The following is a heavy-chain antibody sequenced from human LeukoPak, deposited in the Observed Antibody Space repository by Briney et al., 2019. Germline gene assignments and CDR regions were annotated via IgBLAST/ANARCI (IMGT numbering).Heavy chain of an antibody. V-gene: IGHV4-34*01. CDR2: INHSGST. Sequence: PSETLSLTCAVYGGSFSGYYWSWIRQPPGKGLEWIGEINHSGSTNYNPSLKSRVTISVDTSKNQFSLKLSSVTAADTAVYYCARGPIKVAQRFDPWGQGTLVTVSS. CDR3: ARGPIKVAQRFDP. J-gene: IGHJ5*02. CDR1: GGSFSGYY. D-gene: IGHD5-12*01.